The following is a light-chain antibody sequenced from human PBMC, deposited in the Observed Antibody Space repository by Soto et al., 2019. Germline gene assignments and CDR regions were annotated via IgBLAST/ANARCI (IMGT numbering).Light chain of an antibody. V-gene: IGLV2-14*01. CDR1: SNDIGGYNY. J-gene: IGLJ2*01. Sequence: QSALTQPASVSGSPGQSITFSCTGTSNDIGGYNYVPWYQQHPGKAPKLMIFDVSNRPSGVSYRFSGSKSGNTASLTISGLQAEDEADYYCSSYTSSSTLLFGGGTKLTVL. CDR2: DVS. CDR3: SSYTSSSTLL.